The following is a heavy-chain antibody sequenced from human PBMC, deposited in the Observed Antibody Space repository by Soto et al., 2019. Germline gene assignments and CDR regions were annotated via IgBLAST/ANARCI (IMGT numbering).Heavy chain of an antibody. CDR1: GGSISSSIYY. CDR3: ARQVVTAPSPIYYFDY. J-gene: IGHJ4*02. D-gene: IGHD2-21*02. CDR2: IFYSGST. Sequence: SETLSLTCTVSGGSISSSIYYGGWIRQPPGKGLEWIGSIFYSGSTYYNPSLKSRVTISVDTSKNQFSLKLYSVTAADTAMYYCARQVVTAPSPIYYFDYWGQGTLVTVSS. V-gene: IGHV4-39*01.